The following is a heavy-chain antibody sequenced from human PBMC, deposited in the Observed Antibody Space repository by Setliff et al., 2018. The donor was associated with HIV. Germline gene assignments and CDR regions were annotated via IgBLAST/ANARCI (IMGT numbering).Heavy chain of an antibody. CDR3: AREDPNTYRPFDY. Sequence: SETLSLTCTVSGGSISSYYWSWIRQPPGKGLEWIGYVRQGGATKYNPAFQSRVTISLETSKNQVFLSLASVTAADTAVYFCAREDPNTYRPFDYWGQGSLVTVSS. J-gene: IGHJ4*03. CDR2: VRQGGAT. CDR1: GGSISSYY. V-gene: IGHV4-59*01.